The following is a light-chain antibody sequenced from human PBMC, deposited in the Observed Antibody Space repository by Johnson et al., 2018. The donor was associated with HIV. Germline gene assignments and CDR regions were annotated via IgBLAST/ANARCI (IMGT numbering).Light chain of an antibody. CDR2: EDY. J-gene: IGLJ1*01. Sequence: QFVLTQPPSVSAAPGQRVNISCSGHSSDIENYFVSWYQQLPGAAPRLLIYEDYKRPSGIPDRFSGSKSGTSATLGITGLQPGDEDDYYCGTWDGSLRAGAVFGTGTKVTVL. CDR1: SSDIENYF. CDR3: GTWDGSLRAGAV. V-gene: IGLV1-51*02.